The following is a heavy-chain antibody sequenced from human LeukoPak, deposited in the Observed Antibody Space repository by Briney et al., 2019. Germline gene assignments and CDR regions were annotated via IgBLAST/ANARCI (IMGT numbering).Heavy chain of an antibody. D-gene: IGHD2-15*01. Sequence: GASVKVSCKASGYTFTSYGISWVRQAPGRGLEWMGWISAYNGNTNYAQKLQGRVTMTTDTSTSTAYMELRSLRSDDTAVYYCARVAHRPVAATAGIDYWGQGTLVTVSS. CDR3: ARVAHRPVAATAGIDY. CDR1: GYTFTSYG. CDR2: ISAYNGNT. J-gene: IGHJ4*02. V-gene: IGHV1-18*01.